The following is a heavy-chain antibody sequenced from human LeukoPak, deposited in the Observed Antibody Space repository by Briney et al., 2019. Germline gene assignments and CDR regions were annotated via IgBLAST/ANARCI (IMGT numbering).Heavy chain of an antibody. V-gene: IGHV1-2*04. CDR3: ARDKVGDYGDKNWFDP. CDR1: GYTFTGSY. J-gene: IGHJ5*02. Sequence: ASVKVSCKASGYTFTGSYMHWVRQTPGQGLEWMGWINPNSGGTNYAQKFQGWVTMTRDTSISTAYMELGRLRSDGTGVYYRARDKVGDYGDKNWFDPWGQGTLVPVSS. CDR2: INPNSGGT. D-gene: IGHD4-17*01.